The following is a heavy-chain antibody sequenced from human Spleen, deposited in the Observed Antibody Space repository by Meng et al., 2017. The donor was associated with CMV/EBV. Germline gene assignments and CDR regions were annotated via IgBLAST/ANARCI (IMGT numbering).Heavy chain of an antibody. CDR1: GFTFSIYT. J-gene: IGHJ4*02. CDR3: ARDPEWDLGY. D-gene: IGHD1-26*01. V-gene: IGHV3-21*04. Sequence: GESLKISCAASGFTFSIYTMNWVRQAPGKGLEWVSSISSTSTYIYYTGSVKGRFTISRDNAKNSLYLQMNSLRADDTAVYYCARDPEWDLGYWGQGTLVTVSS. CDR2: ISSTSTYI.